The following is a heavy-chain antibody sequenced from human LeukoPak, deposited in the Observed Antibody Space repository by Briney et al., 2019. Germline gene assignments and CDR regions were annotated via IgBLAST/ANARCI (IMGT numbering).Heavy chain of an antibody. V-gene: IGHV3-20*04. Sequence: PGGSLRLSCVASGFTFSTYAMNWVRQAPGKGLEWVSGINWSGGNTGYADSVKGRFTISRDNAKNSLYLQMNSLRAEDTALYYCARGLGYCSGGSCHSDYWGQGTLVTVSS. CDR2: INWSGGNT. CDR3: ARGLGYCSGGSCHSDY. CDR1: GFTFSTYA. J-gene: IGHJ4*02. D-gene: IGHD2-15*01.